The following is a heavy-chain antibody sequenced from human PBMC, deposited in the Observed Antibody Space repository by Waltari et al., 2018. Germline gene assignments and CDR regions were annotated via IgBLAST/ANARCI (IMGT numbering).Heavy chain of an antibody. CDR2: ISGDSVST. V-gene: IGHV3-23*01. D-gene: IGHD3-3*01. CDR1: GSTFSSYA. CDR3: AKGHSGSPTIFGVIYYGLEV. J-gene: IGHJ6*02. Sequence: EVQLLESGGDLVHPGGSLRLSCVASGSTFSSYAMTWVRQAPGKGLEWVSSISGDSVSTYYADSVRGRFTIFRDNSKDTVYLQMDSLRGEDGGLYFCAKGHSGSPTIFGVIYYGLEVWGQGTSVTVSS.